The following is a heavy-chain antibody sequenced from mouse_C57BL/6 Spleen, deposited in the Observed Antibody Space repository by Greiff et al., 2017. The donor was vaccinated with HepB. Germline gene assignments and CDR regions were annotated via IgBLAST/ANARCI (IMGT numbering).Heavy chain of an antibody. CDR1: GYTFTSYW. CDR3: ARPSYYYGSGFDY. CDR2: IDPSDSYT. Sequence: VQLQQPGAELVRPGTSVKLSCKASGYTFTSYWMHWVKQRPGQGLEWIGVIDPSDSYTNYNQKFKGKATLTVDTSSSTAYMQLSSLTSEDSAVYDGARPSYYYGSGFDYWGQGTTLTVSS. V-gene: IGHV1-59*01. J-gene: IGHJ2*01. D-gene: IGHD1-1*01.